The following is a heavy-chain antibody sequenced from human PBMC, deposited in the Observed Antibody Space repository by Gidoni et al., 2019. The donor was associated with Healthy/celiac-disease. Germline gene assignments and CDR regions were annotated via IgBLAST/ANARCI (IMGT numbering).Heavy chain of an antibody. Sequence: EVQLVESGGGLVKPGGSMRLSCAASGFTFSRDSMNWVRQAPGKGLEWVSSISSSSSYIYYADSVKGRFTISRDNAKNSLYLQMNSLRAEDTAVYYCARELLWFGEFKGAFDIWGQGTMVTVSS. CDR2: ISSSSSYI. J-gene: IGHJ3*02. D-gene: IGHD3-10*01. CDR1: GFTFSRDS. V-gene: IGHV3-21*01. CDR3: ARELLWFGEFKGAFDI.